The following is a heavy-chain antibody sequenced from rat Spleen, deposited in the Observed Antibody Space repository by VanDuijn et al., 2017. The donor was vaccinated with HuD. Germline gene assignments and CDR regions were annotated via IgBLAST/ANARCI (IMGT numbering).Heavy chain of an antibody. CDR2: ISYSGST. D-gene: IGHD1-11*01. J-gene: IGHJ2*01. CDR3: ARPANYGGGYYFDY. Sequence: EVQLQESGPGLVKPSQSLSLTCSVTGYSITSNYWGWIRKFPRNKMDWIGHISYSGSTSYNPSLKSRISITRDTSKNPFFLQLNSLTTEDTATYFCARPANYGGGYYFDYWGQGVMVTVSS. CDR1: GYSITSNY. V-gene: IGHV3-1*01.